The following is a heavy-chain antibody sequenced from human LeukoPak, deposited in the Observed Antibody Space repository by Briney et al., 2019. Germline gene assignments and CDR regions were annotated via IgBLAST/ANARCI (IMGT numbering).Heavy chain of an antibody. Sequence: GGSLRLSCATSGFSFGGAWLSWVRQAPGKGLEWIGRIQHGGTTHYAAPLSGRFTVSRDDSKATLYLHMNNLKTEDTAIYYCTTVTHFYLGGQGILVTVSS. J-gene: IGHJ4*02. CDR2: IQHGGTT. V-gene: IGHV3-15*05. CDR1: GFSFGGAW. CDR3: TTVTHFYL. D-gene: IGHD2/OR15-2a*01.